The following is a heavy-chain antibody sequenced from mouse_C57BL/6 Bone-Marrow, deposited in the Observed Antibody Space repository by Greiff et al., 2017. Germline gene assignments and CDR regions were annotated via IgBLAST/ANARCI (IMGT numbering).Heavy chain of an antibody. CDR2: IDPSDSYT. D-gene: IGHD2-3*01. J-gene: IGHJ2*01. CDR1: GYTFTSYW. CDR3: ARYEGWLLQVDY. V-gene: IGHV1-59*01. Sequence: QVQLQQPGAELVRPGTSVKLSCKASGYTFTSYWMHWVKQRPGQGLEWIGVIDPSDSYTNYNQKFKGKATLTVDTSSSTAYMQLSSLTSEDSAVXYCARYEGWLLQVDYWGQGTTLTVSS.